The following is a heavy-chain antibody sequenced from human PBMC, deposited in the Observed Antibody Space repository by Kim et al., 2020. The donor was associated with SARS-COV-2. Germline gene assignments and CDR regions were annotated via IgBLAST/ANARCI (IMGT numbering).Heavy chain of an antibody. J-gene: IGHJ4*02. CDR2: TYYRSKWYN. CDR1: GDSVSSNSAA. V-gene: IGHV6-1*01. D-gene: IGHD6-13*01. CDR3: ARDQFGSSWGLHYFDY. Sequence: SQTLSLTCDISGDSVSSNSAAWNWIRQSPSRGLEWLGRTYYRSKWYNDYAVSVKSRITINPDTSKNQFSLQLNSVTPEDTAVYYCARDQFGSSWGLHYFDYWGQGTLVTVSS.